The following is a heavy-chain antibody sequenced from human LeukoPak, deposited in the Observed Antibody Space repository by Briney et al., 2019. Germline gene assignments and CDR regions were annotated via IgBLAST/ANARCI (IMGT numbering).Heavy chain of an antibody. CDR1: GYTFTIYG. CDR2: ISAYNGNT. CDR3: AAVVAALDGFDP. D-gene: IGHD2-15*01. J-gene: IGHJ5*02. V-gene: IGHV1-18*01. Sequence: ASVTVSCKASGYTFTIYGISWVRQAPGQGLEWMGWISAYNGNTNYAQKLQGRVTMTTDTSTSTAYMELRSLRSDDTAVYYCAAVVAALDGFDPWGQGTLVTVSS.